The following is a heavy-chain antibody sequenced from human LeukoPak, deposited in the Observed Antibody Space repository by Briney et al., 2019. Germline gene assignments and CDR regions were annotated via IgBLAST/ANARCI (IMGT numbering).Heavy chain of an antibody. CDR3: ARYMRLHDFDAFEI. CDR2: INPSGGST. V-gene: IGHV1-46*01. CDR1: GYTFTSNS. J-gene: IGHJ3*02. Sequence: ASVKVSCKASGYTFTSNSISWVRQAPGQGLEWMGIINPSGGSTNYAQKFQGRVTMTTDTSTSTVYMELSSLRSEDTAVYYCARYMRLHDFDAFEIQGQVTLVTVSS. D-gene: IGHD2-2*02.